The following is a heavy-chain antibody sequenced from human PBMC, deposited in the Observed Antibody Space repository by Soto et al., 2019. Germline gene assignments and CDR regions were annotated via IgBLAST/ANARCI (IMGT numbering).Heavy chain of an antibody. CDR2: IYYSGST. Sequence: QLQLQESGPGLVKPSETLSLTCTVSGGSISSSSYYWGWIRQPPGKGLEWIGSIYYSGSTYYNPSLKSRVTISVDTSKNQFSLKLSSVTAADTAVYYCARELGGYDIKFDYWGQGTLVTVSS. V-gene: IGHV4-39*02. CDR3: ARELGGYDIKFDY. D-gene: IGHD5-12*01. CDR1: GGSISSSSYY. J-gene: IGHJ4*02.